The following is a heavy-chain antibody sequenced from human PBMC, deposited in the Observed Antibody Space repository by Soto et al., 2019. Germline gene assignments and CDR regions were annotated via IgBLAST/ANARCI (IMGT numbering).Heavy chain of an antibody. V-gene: IGHV1-18*01. CDR1: GYTFTSYG. J-gene: IGHJ4*02. CDR2: ISAYNGNT. D-gene: IGHD3-9*01. Sequence: ASVKVSCKASGYTFTSYGSSWVRQAPGQGLEWMGWISAYNGNTNYAQKLQGRVTMTTDTSTSTAYMELMSLRSDDTAVFYCARDLRFLRYFDWSPRIDYWGQGTLVTVSS. CDR3: ARDLRFLRYFDWSPRIDY.